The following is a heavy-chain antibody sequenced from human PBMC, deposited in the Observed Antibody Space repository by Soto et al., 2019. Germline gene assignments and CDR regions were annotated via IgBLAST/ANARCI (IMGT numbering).Heavy chain of an antibody. V-gene: IGHV1-69*13. CDR3: ARPKTYYYDSDTYYLNGFDY. J-gene: IGHJ4*01. Sequence: SVKVSCKASGGTFSNHAISWVRQAPGQGLEWMGVIIPILGTIKYAQRFQGRVRITADESTSTAYMDLSSLTFEDTAVYYCARPKTYYYDSDTYYLNGFDYWG. CDR2: IIPILGTI. D-gene: IGHD3-22*01. CDR1: GGTFSNHA.